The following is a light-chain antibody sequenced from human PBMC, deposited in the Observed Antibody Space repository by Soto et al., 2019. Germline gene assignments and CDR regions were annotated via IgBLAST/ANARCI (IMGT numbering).Light chain of an antibody. CDR3: QQLRSYPST. J-gene: IGKJ4*01. Sequence: DIQMTQYTFTLSASVGDRVTITCRASQSINNRLAWHQQKPGKAPKVLICDASSLKSGVPSRFSGSGSGTDFTLTISGLQPEDFAAYYCQQLRSYPSTFGGGTKVDNK. CDR1: QSINNR. V-gene: IGKV1-5*01. CDR2: DAS.